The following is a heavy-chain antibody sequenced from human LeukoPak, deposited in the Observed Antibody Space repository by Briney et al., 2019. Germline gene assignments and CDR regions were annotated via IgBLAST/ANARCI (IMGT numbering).Heavy chain of an antibody. CDR1: GFTFSSYW. J-gene: IGHJ4*02. Sequence: GGSLRLSCAASGFTFSSYWMSWVRQAPGKGLEWVANIKQDGSEKKYVDSVRGRFIISRDNAQNSLYLYMNSLRADDTAVYYCARDHIVGATNFDYWGQGTLVTVSS. D-gene: IGHD1-26*01. CDR3: ARDHIVGATNFDY. CDR2: IKQDGSEK. V-gene: IGHV3-7*04.